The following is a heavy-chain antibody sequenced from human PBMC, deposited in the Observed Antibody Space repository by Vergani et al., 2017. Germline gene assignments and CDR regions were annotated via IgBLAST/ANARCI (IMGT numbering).Heavy chain of an antibody. CDR2: ISAYNGNT. CDR1: GYTFTSYG. CDR3: ARYMVRGVIILNDAFDI. Sequence: QVQLVQSGAEVKKPEASVKVSCKASGYTFTSYGISWVRQAPGQGLEWMGRISAYNGNTNYAQKLQGRVTMTTDTSTSTAYMELRSLRSDDTAVYYCARYMVRGVIILNDAFDIWGQGTMVTVSS. D-gene: IGHD3-10*01. V-gene: IGHV1-18*01. J-gene: IGHJ3*02.